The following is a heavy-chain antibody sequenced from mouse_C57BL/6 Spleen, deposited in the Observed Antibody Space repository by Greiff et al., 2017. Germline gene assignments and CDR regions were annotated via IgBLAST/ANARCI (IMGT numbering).Heavy chain of an antibody. CDR3: ARSGTRYFDV. V-gene: IGHV1-82*01. J-gene: IGHJ1*03. Sequence: VQLQQSGPELVKPGASVTISCKASGYAFSSSWMNWVKQRPGKGLEWIGRIYPGDGDTNYNGKFKGKATLTADKSSSTAYMQLSSLTSEDSAVYCCARSGTRYFDVWGTGTTVTVSS. CDR2: IYPGDGDT. D-gene: IGHD4-1*01. CDR1: GYAFSSSW.